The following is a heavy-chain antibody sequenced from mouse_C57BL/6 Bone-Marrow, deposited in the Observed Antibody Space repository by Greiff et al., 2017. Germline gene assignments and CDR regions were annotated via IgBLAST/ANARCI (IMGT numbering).Heavy chain of an antibody. V-gene: IGHV1-69*01. D-gene: IGHD2-3*01. CDR1: GYTFTSYW. J-gene: IGHJ4*01. CDR3: AILDGYYYRDYARDY. Sequence: QVQLQQPGAELVMPGASVKLSCKASGYTFTSYWMPWVKQRPGEGLEWIGEIDPSDSYTNYNQKFKGKSTLTVDKSSSTAYMQLSSLTSEDSAVYYCAILDGYYYRDYARDYWGQGTSGTVSS. CDR2: IDPSDSYT.